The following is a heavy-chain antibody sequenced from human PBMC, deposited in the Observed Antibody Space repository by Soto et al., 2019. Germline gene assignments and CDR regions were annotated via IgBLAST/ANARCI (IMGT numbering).Heavy chain of an antibody. CDR1: GGSFSGYY. CDR2: INHSGST. CDR3: ARCPRGSGTCCYFSWLDA. V-gene: IGHV4-34*01. J-gene: IGHJ5*02. Sequence: PSETLSLTCAAYGGSFSGYYWSWIRQPPGKGLEWIGEINHSGSTNYNPSLKSRVTISVDTSKNQFSLKLSSVTAADTAVYYCARCPRGSGTCCYFSWLDAWGQGTLVTVSS. D-gene: IGHD2-2*01.